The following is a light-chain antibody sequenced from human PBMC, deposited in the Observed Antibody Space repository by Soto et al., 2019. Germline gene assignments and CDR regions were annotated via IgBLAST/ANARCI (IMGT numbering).Light chain of an antibody. V-gene: IGKV3-15*01. CDR2: GAY. CDR3: QQYNDWPRV. Sequence: EIVMTQSPATLSVSPGERATLSCRASQRVSSNLAWYQQKPGQAPRLLIYGAYTRATGIPARFSGSGSGTEFPLTISSLQSEDFAVYYCQQYNDWPRVFGQGTKVDIK. J-gene: IGKJ2*01. CDR1: QRVSSN.